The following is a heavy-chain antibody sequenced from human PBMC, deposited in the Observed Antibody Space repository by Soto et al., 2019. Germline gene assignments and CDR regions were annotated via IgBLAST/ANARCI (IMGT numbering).Heavy chain of an antibody. Sequence: QVQLVQSGAEEKKPGASVKLSCRTSGYTFTNYGIHWVRQAPGQRLEWMGWINAGKRDTRYSQNFQGTVTMTRDTSANTAYNELGRLKSADTALHYRARDPLRNTWNSGDYWGQGTLVTVCS. CDR1: GYTFTNYG. V-gene: IGHV1-3*05. CDR3: ARDPLRNTWNSGDY. CDR2: INAGKRDT. D-gene: IGHD1-7*01. J-gene: IGHJ4*02.